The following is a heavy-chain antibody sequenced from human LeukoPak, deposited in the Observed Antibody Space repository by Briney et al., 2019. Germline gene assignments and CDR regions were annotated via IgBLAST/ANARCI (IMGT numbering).Heavy chain of an antibody. CDR2: ISYDGTNT. D-gene: IGHD2-21*02. CDR1: KFTFSSYS. Sequence: PGGSLRLSCAASKFTFSSYSMHWVRQAPGKGLEWLAFISYDGTNTHYADSVKGRFTVYRDNSNNTLFLQMNSLRAEDTAVYYCARGDDFRAGFFDYWGQGSLVAVSS. V-gene: IGHV3-30*04. J-gene: IGHJ4*02. CDR3: ARGDDFRAGFFDY.